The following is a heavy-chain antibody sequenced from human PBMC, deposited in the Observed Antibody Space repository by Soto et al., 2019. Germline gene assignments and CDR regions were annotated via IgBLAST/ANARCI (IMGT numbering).Heavy chain of an antibody. V-gene: IGHV4-59*01. CDR2: IYYNGNT. Sequence: QVQLRESGPGLVKPSETLSLTCTVSGGSITSFYWSWVRQPPGKGLEWIGYIYYNGNTNYNPSLKSRVTISVDTSKTQFSLNLSSVTAADTAVYYCTRGSSGWFPRPLDYWGQGTLVTVSS. J-gene: IGHJ4*02. CDR3: TRGSSGWFPRPLDY. D-gene: IGHD6-19*01. CDR1: GGSITSFY.